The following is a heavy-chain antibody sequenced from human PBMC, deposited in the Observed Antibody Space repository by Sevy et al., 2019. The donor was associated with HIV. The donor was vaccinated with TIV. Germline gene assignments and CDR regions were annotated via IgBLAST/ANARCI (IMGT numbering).Heavy chain of an antibody. J-gene: IGHJ4*02. D-gene: IGHD2-8*02. V-gene: IGHV3-30*09. CDR2: ISYDGSKK. CDR1: GFTFSSYA. CDR3: ARVGVSYCTEDCYHHFDY. Sequence: GGSLRLSCAASGFTFSSYALLWVRQAPGKGLEWVSLISYDGSKKYYSDSVKGRFAISRDESKTTLFLQMNSLRSEDTAIYYCARVGVSYCTEDCYHHFDYWGRGTLVTVSS.